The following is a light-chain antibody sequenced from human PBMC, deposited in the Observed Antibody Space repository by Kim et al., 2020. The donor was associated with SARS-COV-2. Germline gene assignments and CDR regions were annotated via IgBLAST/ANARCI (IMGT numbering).Light chain of an antibody. Sequence: ASIGDRVTITCRTSQDVSNYLRWYQQKPGKAPNRLIFAASSLQSGVPSRFNVSESGTEFTLTITSVQPEDIATYYCQESISNPPTFGGGTRLEIK. J-gene: IGKJ5*01. V-gene: IGKV1-39*01. CDR1: QDVSNY. CDR2: AAS. CDR3: QESISNPPT.